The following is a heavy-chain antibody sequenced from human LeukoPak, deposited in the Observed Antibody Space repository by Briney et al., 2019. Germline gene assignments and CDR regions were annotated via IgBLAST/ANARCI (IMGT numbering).Heavy chain of an antibody. D-gene: IGHD3-10*01. CDR1: GGSFSGYY. Sequence: SETLSLTCAVYGGSFSGYYWSWIRQPPGKGLEWIGEINHSGSTNYNPSLKSQVTISVDTSKNQFSLKLSSVTAADTAVYYCARGTYYYGSGSYYNHIPNNWFDPWGQGTLVTVSS. J-gene: IGHJ5*02. V-gene: IGHV4-34*01. CDR3: ARGTYYYGSGSYYNHIPNNWFDP. CDR2: INHSGST.